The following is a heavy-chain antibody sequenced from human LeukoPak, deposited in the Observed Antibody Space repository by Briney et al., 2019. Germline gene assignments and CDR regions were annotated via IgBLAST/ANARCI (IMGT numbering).Heavy chain of an antibody. CDR2: IWYDGSNK. J-gene: IGHJ6*02. CDR1: GFTFSSYG. V-gene: IGHV3-33*01. D-gene: IGHD3-22*01. Sequence: GGSLRLSCAASGFTFSSYGMHWVRQAPGKGLEWVAVIWYDGSNKYYADSVKGRFTISRDNSKNTLHLQMNSLRAEDTAVYYCARDAVVVVTLGGYYGMDVWAKGPRSPSP. CDR3: ARDAVVVVTLGGYYGMDV.